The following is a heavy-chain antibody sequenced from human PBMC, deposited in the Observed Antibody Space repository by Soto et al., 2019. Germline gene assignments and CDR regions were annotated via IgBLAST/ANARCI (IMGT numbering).Heavy chain of an antibody. CDR1: GGPVRDAYSY. J-gene: IGHJ3*01. D-gene: IGHD2-8*02. CDR3: ARELEGGVFDF. V-gene: IGHV4-30-4*01. CDR2: LPYTGST. Sequence: SETLSLTCTVSGGPVRDAYSYWTWIRQPPGKGLEWMGYLPYTGSTYYNPSLRNRASISVDESSNHLSLRLSSVTAADTAVYYCARELEGGVFDFWGRGTLVTVSS.